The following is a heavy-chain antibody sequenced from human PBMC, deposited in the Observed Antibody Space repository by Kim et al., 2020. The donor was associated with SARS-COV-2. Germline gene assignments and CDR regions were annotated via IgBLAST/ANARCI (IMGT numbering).Heavy chain of an antibody. D-gene: IGHD2-15*01. J-gene: IGHJ3*02. CDR2: IIPIFGTA. Sequence: SVKVSCKASGGTFSGYAISWVRQAPGQGLEWMGGIIPIFGTANYAQKFQGRVTITADESTSTAYMELSSLRSEDTAVYYCARALAPGRFDAFDIWGQGTMVTVSS. CDR1: GGTFSGYA. V-gene: IGHV1-69*13. CDR3: ARALAPGRFDAFDI.